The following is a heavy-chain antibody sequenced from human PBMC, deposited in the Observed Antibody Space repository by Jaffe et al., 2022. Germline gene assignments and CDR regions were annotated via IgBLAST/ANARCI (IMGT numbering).Heavy chain of an antibody. Sequence: QVQLVESGGGLVKPGGSLRLSCAASGFTFSDYYMSWIRQAPGKGLEWVSYISSSGSTIYYADSVKGRFTISRDNAKNSLYLQMNSLRAEDTAVYYCARGAHCSGGSCYLPQSYYYYYYMDVWGKGTTVTVSS. CDR2: ISSSGSTI. D-gene: IGHD2-15*01. CDR3: ARGAHCSGGSCYLPQSYYYYYYMDV. V-gene: IGHV3-11*01. CDR1: GFTFSDYY. J-gene: IGHJ6*03.